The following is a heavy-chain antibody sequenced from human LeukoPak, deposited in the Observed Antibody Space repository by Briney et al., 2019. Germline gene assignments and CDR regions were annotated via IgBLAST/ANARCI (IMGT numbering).Heavy chain of an antibody. CDR3: ARKSGNYYGRSYYYYYMDV. CDR1: GGSISSYY. D-gene: IGHD1-26*01. Sequence: SETLSLTCTVSGGSISSYYWSWIRQPPGKGLEWIGSIYYSGSTYYSPSLKSRVTISVDTSKNQFSLKLSSVTAADTAVYYCARKSGNYYGRSYYYYYMDVWGKGTTVTVSS. V-gene: IGHV4-39*07. CDR2: IYYSGST. J-gene: IGHJ6*03.